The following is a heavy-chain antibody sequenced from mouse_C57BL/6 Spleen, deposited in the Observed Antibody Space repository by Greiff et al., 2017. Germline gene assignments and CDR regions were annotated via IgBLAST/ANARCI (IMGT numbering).Heavy chain of an antibody. CDR2: IYPGDGDT. V-gene: IGHV1-82*01. J-gene: IGHJ3*01. D-gene: IGHD2-1*01. Sequence: QVQLQQSGPELVKPGASVKISCKASGYAFSSSWMNWVKQRPGKGLEWIGRIYPGDGDTNYNGKFKGKATLTADKSSSTAYIQLSSLTSEDSAVYFCAYGNYAWFAYWGQGTLVTVSA. CDR1: GYAFSSSW. CDR3: AYGNYAWFAY.